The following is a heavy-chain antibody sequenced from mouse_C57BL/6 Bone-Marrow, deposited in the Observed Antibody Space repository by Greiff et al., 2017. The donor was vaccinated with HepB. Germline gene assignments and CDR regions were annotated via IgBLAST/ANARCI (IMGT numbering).Heavy chain of an antibody. CDR1: GFTFSNYW. J-gene: IGHJ2*01. CDR2: IRLKSDNYAT. CDR3: TGPLNYFDD. V-gene: IGHV6-3*01. D-gene: IGHD6-1*01. Sequence: EVKLMESGGGLVQPGGSMKLSCVASGFTFSNYWMNWVRQSPEKGLEWVAQIRLKSDNYATHYAESVKGRFTISRDDSKSSVYLQMNNLRAEDTGIYYCTGPLNYFDDWGQGTTLTVSS.